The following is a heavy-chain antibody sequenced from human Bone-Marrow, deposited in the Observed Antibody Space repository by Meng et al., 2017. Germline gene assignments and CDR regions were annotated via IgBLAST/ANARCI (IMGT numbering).Heavy chain of an antibody. Sequence: GESLKISCAASGFTFNSYAMNWVRQAPGKGLEWVSSISSSSSYIYYADSVKGRFTISRDNAKNSLYLQMNSLRAEDTAVYYCAKDGLGYLIPAANWGQGTLVTVSS. V-gene: IGHV3-21*04. J-gene: IGHJ4*02. CDR3: AKDGLGYLIPAAN. CDR1: GFTFNSYA. D-gene: IGHD2-2*01. CDR2: ISSSSSYI.